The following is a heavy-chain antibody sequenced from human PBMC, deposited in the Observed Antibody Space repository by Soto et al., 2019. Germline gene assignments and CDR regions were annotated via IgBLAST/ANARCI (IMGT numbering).Heavy chain of an antibody. CDR3: ARHNRGYQETPVGFDY. J-gene: IGHJ4*02. CDR1: GYSFTSYW. CDR2: IYPGDSDT. D-gene: IGHD3-22*01. Sequence: GESLKISCKGSGYSFTSYWIGWVRQMPGKGLEWMGIIYPGDSDTRYSPSFQGQVTISADKSISTAYLQWSSLKASDTAMYYCARHNRGYQETPVGFDYWGQGTLVTVSS. V-gene: IGHV5-51*01.